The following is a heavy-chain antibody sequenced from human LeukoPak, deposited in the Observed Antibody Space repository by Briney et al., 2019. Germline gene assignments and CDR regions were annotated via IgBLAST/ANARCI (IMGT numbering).Heavy chain of an antibody. Sequence: SETLSLTCTVSGYSISSGYYWGWIRQPPGKGLEWIGSIYHSGSTYYNPSLKSRVTISVDTSKNQFSLKLSSVTAADTAVYYCARAQFLVWYFDLWGRGTLVTVSS. CDR3: ARAQFLVWYFDL. J-gene: IGHJ2*01. CDR2: IYHSGST. D-gene: IGHD3-3*01. CDR1: GYSISSGYY. V-gene: IGHV4-38-2*02.